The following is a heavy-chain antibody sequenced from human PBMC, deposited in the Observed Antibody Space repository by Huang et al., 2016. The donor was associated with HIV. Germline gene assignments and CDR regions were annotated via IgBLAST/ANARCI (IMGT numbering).Heavy chain of an antibody. V-gene: IGHV1-69*13. Sequence: QVQLVQSGAEVKKPGSSVKVSCKASGGTFSSYALSWVRQAPGQGLEWMGGIIPSFGTANDAQKFRGRVTITADEATSTAYMELSSLRSEDTAVYYCARARGYYDSSVSYYFDYWGQGTLVTVSS. J-gene: IGHJ4*02. CDR3: ARARGYYDSSVSYYFDY. CDR2: IIPSFGTA. CDR1: GGTFSSYA. D-gene: IGHD3-22*01.